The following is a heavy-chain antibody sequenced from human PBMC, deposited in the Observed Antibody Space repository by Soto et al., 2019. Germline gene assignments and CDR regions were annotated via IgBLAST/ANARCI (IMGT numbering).Heavy chain of an antibody. J-gene: IGHJ6*02. V-gene: IGHV1-46*01. CDR3: ARSQVGRPLDV. Sequence: SEKICCKAPLYPLTNFYIPWLRQAPGQGLEWMGIINPSGGSTTYPQKFQGRVTMTRDTSTSTVHMELITLRSEDTAVYYCARSQVGRPLDVWGPGTTVTVSS. CDR1: LYPLTNFY. D-gene: IGHD1-26*01. CDR2: INPSGGST.